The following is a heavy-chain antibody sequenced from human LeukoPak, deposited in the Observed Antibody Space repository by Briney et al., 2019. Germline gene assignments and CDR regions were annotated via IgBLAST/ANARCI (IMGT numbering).Heavy chain of an antibody. Sequence: GGSLRLSCAASGFTFSSYAMSWVRQAPGKGLEWVSAISGSGGSTYYADSVKGRFTISRDNSKNTLYLQMNSLRAEDTAVYYCARGPLRSTVTTVLLGYWGQGTLVTVSS. D-gene: IGHD4-17*01. V-gene: IGHV3-23*01. CDR2: ISGSGGST. J-gene: IGHJ4*02. CDR3: ARGPLRSTVTTVLLGY. CDR1: GFTFSSYA.